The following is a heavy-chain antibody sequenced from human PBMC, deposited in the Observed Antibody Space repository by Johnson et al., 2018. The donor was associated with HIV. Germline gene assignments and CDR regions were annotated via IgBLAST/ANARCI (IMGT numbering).Heavy chain of an antibody. CDR1: GFTFSYYA. V-gene: IGHV3-30-3*01. CDR3: AKDRSGSWYGADAFDI. Sequence: QVQLVESGGGVVQPGTSLRLSCAASGFTFSYYAIFWVRQAPGKGLEWVAVISHDGSNKYYADSVKGRFTISRDNSKNTLYLQMNSLRAEDTAVYYCAKDRSGSWYGADAFDIWGQGTMVTVSS. CDR2: ISHDGSNK. D-gene: IGHD6-13*01. J-gene: IGHJ3*02.